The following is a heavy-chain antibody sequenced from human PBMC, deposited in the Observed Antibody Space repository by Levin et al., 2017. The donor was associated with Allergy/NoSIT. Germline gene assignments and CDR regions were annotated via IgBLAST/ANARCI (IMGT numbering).Heavy chain of an antibody. Sequence: GESLKISCAASGFTFSSYSMNWVRQAPGKGLEWVSSISSSSSYIYYADSVKGRFTISRDNAKNSLYLQMNSLRAEDTAVYYCARSRGASRAHYYYGMDVWGQGTTVTVSS. J-gene: IGHJ6*02. CDR1: GFTFSSYS. V-gene: IGHV3-21*01. CDR3: ARSRGASRAHYYYGMDV. D-gene: IGHD3-10*01. CDR2: ISSSSSYI.